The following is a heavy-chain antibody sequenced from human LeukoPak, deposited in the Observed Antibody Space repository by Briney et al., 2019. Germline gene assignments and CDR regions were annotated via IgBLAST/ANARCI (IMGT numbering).Heavy chain of an antibody. Sequence: PGGSLRLSCAASGFTFSDYYMSWIRQAPGKWLEWVSYISTSGRTIYYADSVKGRFTISRDNAKNSLYLQMNSLRAEDTAVYYCARDGYNFDYYYMDVWGKGTTVTISS. CDR2: ISTSGRTI. J-gene: IGHJ6*03. CDR1: GFTFSDYY. D-gene: IGHD5-24*01. V-gene: IGHV3-11*01. CDR3: ARDGYNFDYYYMDV.